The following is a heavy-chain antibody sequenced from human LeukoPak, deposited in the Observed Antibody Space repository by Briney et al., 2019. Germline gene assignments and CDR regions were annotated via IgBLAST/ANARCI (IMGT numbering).Heavy chain of an antibody. CDR3: AKDSGSSGWYGDAFDI. CDR2: ISWNSGSI. Sequence: GGSLRLSCAASGFTFDDYAMHWVRQAPGKGLEWVSGISWNSGSIGYADSVKGRFTISRDNAKNSLYLQMNSLRAEDTALYYCAKDSGSSGWYGDAFDIWGQGTMVTVSS. CDR1: GFTFDDYA. D-gene: IGHD6-19*01. J-gene: IGHJ3*02. V-gene: IGHV3-9*01.